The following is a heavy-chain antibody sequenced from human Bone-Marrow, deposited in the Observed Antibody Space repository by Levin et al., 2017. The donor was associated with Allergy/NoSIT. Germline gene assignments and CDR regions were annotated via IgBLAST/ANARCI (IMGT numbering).Heavy chain of an antibody. D-gene: IGHD3-9*01. CDR2: IYTSGST. V-gene: IGHV4-4*07. CDR1: GGSISSYY. J-gene: IGHJ6*02. CDR3: ARDLPPFDNLGGYYYYYGMDV. Sequence: SETLSLTCTVSGGSISSYYWSWIRQPAGKGLEWIGRIYTSGSTNYNPSLKSRVTMSVDTSKNQFSLKLSSVTAADTAVYYCARDLPPFDNLGGYYYYYGMDVWGQGTTVTVSS.